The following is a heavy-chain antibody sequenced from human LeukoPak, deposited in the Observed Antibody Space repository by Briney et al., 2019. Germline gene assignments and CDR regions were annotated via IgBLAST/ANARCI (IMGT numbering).Heavy chain of an antibody. V-gene: IGHV3-21*01. CDR2: ISSSSSYI. D-gene: IGHD3-9*01. Sequence: GGSLRLSCAASGFTFSSYSMNWVRQAPGKGLEWVSSISSSSSYIYYADSVKGRFTISRDNAKNSLYLQMNSLRAEDTAVYYWPRDFSDILTWFSADLRNYYGMDVWGQGTTVTVSS. CDR1: GFTFSSYS. CDR3: PRDFSDILTWFSADLRNYYGMDV. J-gene: IGHJ6*02.